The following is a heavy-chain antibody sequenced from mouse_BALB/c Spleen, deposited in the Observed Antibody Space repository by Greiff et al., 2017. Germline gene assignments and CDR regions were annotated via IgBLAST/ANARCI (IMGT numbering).Heavy chain of an antibody. Sequence: EVKVVESGGGLVQPGGSRKLSCAASGFTFSSFGMHWVRQAPEKGLEWVAYISSGSSTIYYADTVKGRFTISRDNPKNTLFLQMTSLRSEDTAMYYCARDGKGYWGQGTTLTVSS. J-gene: IGHJ2*01. CDR3: ARDGKGY. CDR1: GFTFSSFG. D-gene: IGHD2-1*01. V-gene: IGHV5-17*02. CDR2: ISSGSSTI.